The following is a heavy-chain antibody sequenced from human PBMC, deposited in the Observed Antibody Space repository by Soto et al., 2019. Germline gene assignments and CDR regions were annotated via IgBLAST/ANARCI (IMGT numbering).Heavy chain of an antibody. J-gene: IGHJ4*02. Sequence: GGSLRLSCAASGFTFSSYGMHWVRQAPGKGLEWVAVISYDGSNKYYADSVKGRFTISRDNSKNTLYLQMNSLRAEDTAVYYCANERIYVDWLARFAYWGQGSLVTGSS. D-gene: IGHD3-9*01. V-gene: IGHV3-30*18. CDR2: ISYDGSNK. CDR3: ANERIYVDWLARFAY. CDR1: GFTFSSYG.